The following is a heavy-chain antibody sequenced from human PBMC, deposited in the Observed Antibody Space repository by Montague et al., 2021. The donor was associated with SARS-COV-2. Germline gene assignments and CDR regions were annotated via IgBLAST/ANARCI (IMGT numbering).Heavy chain of an antibody. CDR2: IYYSGST. CDR1: GGSISSSYYY. J-gene: IGHJ5*02. V-gene: IGHV4-39*02. D-gene: IGHD3-22*01. Sequence: SETLSLTCSVSGGSISSSYYYWGRIRQPPGKGLEWIGSIYYSGSTYSSPSLKSRVAISVDTSKNQFSLILRSMTAADTAVFYCAREGFSSGYYETWGQGTLVTVSS. CDR3: AREGFSSGYYET.